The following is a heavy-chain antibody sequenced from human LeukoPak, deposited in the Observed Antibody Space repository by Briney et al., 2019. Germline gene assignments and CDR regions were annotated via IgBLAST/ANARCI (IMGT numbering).Heavy chain of an antibody. D-gene: IGHD2-21*01. Sequence: GRSLRLSCAASGFTFSSYGMHWARQAPGKGLEWVAVIWYDGSNKYYADSVKGRFTISRDNSKNTLYLQMNSLRAEDTAVYYCARDRDAVFDYWGQGTLVTVSS. CDR1: GFTFSSYG. CDR3: ARDRDAVFDY. J-gene: IGHJ4*02. CDR2: IWYDGSNK. V-gene: IGHV3-33*01.